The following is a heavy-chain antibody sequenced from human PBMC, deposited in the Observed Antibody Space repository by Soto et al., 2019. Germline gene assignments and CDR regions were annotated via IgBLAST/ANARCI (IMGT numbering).Heavy chain of an antibody. Sequence: QVQLVESGGGVVQPGRSLRLSCAASGFTFSSYGMHWVRQAPGKGLEWVAVISYDGSNKYYAESVKGRFTISRDNSKNTLYLQMNSLRAEDTAVYYCAKSRAVAGGEIYGMDVWGQGTTVTVSS. D-gene: IGHD6-19*01. J-gene: IGHJ6*02. CDR1: GFTFSSYG. V-gene: IGHV3-30*18. CDR2: ISYDGSNK. CDR3: AKSRAVAGGEIYGMDV.